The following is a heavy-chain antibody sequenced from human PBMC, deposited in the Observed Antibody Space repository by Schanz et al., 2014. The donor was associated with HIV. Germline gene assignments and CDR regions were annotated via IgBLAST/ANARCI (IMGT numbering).Heavy chain of an antibody. CDR2: IPYDGNND. CDR3: AKDRNHYDSRYRGKGNYYYYYGMDV. J-gene: IGHJ6*02. Sequence: QVQLVESGGGVVQPGGSLRLSCAASGFTFSIYGIHWVRQAPGKGLEWVALIPYDGNNDFYADSVKGRFTISRDNSKNTLYLQMNNLRAEDTAVYYCAKDRNHYDSRYRGKGNYYYYYGMDVWGQGTTVTVSS. D-gene: IGHD3-22*01. V-gene: IGHV3-30*18. CDR1: GFTFSIYG.